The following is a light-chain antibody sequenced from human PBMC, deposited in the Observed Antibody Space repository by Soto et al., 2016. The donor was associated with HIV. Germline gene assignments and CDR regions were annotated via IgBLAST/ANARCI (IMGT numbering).Light chain of an antibody. Sequence: DIQMTQSPSSLSASVGDRVIITCRASQTIRKYLNWYQQKPGKAPVLLISTTSSLQSGVASRFSGSGSWGRVHSHHLQPDNLKYFATYYCQQSYTTPLTFGGGPRWR. V-gene: IGKV1-39*01. CDR2: TTS. J-gene: IGKJ4*01. CDR3: QQSYTTPLT. CDR1: QTIRKY.